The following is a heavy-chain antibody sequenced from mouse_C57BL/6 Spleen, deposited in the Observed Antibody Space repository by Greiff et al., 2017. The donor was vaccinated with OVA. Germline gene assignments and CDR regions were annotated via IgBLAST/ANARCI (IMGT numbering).Heavy chain of an antibody. Sequence: EVMLVESGAELVKPGASVKLSCTASGFNIKDYYMHWVKQRSEQGLEWIGRIDPEDGETTYAPKFQGKATITADTSSNTAYLQLSSLTSEDTAVYYCALYYSNGAWCAYWGQGTLVTVSA. CDR3: ALYYSNGAWCAY. D-gene: IGHD2-5*01. CDR1: GFNIKDYY. V-gene: IGHV14-2*01. CDR2: IDPEDGET. J-gene: IGHJ3*01.